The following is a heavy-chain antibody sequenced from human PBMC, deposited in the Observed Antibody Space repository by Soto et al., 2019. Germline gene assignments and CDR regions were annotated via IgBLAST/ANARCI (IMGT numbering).Heavy chain of an antibody. Sequence: GTRRLSVSASVFTFKSPGMHWVLQAPGTGLERVAVISPDGINKYYADSVKGRFTISRDNSKNTLYLQMTSLRAEDTAVYYCAKDRSSWSSAGVDVWGQGTMVTVSS. CDR1: VFTFKSPG. V-gene: IGHV3-30*18. D-gene: IGHD6-13*01. CDR2: ISPDGINK. J-gene: IGHJ6*02. CDR3: AKDRSSWSSAGVDV.